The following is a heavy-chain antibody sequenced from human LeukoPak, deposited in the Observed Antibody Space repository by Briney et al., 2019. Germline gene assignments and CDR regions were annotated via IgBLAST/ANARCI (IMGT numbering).Heavy chain of an antibody. CDR1: GFTFSSYG. CDR3: ARVVSSGWLSWDY. D-gene: IGHD6-19*01. CDR2: ISFDGTNK. J-gene: IGHJ4*02. V-gene: IGHV3-30*03. Sequence: PGTSLRLSCAASGFTFSSYGMHWVRQAPGKGLEWVAVISFDGTNKYYADSVKGRFTISRDNSKNTLSLQMNSLRADDTGVYYCARVVSSGWLSWDYWGQGTLVIVSS.